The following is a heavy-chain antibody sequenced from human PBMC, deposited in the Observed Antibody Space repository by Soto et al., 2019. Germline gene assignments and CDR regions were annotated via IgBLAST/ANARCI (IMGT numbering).Heavy chain of an antibody. J-gene: IGHJ5*02. V-gene: IGHV4-34*01. Sequence: SETLSLTCAVYGGSFSGYYWSWIRQPPGKGLEWIGEINHSGSTNYNPSLKSRVTISVDTSKNQFSLKLSSVTAADTAAYYCARDRHPLRDTIFGVARGGFDPWGQGTLVTVSS. CDR1: GGSFSGYY. D-gene: IGHD3-3*01. CDR2: INHSGST. CDR3: ARDRHPLRDTIFGVARGGFDP.